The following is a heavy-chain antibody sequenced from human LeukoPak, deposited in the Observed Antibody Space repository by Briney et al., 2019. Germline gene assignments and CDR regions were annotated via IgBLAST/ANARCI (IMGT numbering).Heavy chain of an antibody. D-gene: IGHD3-10*01. CDR3: ARETYYYGSGSYYDY. J-gene: IGHJ4*02. V-gene: IGHV4-61*02. Sequence: PSETLSLTCTVSGGSISSGSYYWSWIRQPAGKGLEWIGRIYTSGSTNYNPSLKSRVTMSVDTSKNQFSLKLSSVTAADTAVYYCARETYYYGSGSYYDYWGQGALVTVSS. CDR2: IYTSGST. CDR1: GGSISSGSYY.